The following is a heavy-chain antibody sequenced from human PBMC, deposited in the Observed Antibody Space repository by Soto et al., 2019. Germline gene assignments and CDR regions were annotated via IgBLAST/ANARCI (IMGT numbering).Heavy chain of an antibody. J-gene: IGHJ5*02. V-gene: IGHV4-34*01. D-gene: IGHD3-10*01. CDR3: ARGVTNWFDP. CDR1: GGSFSGYY. CDR2: INHSGST. Sequence: QVQLQQWGAGLLKPSETLSLTCAVYGGSFSGYYWSWIRQPPGKGLEWIGEINHSGSTNYNPSLKRRVTISVDTSKNQFSLKLSSVTAADTAVYYCARGVTNWFDPWGQGTLVTVSS.